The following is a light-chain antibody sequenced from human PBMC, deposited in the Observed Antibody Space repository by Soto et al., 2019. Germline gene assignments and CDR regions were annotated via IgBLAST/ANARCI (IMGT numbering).Light chain of an antibody. V-gene: IGKV1-39*01. CDR2: AAS. CDR3: QQSYSTPYT. J-gene: IGKJ2*01. CDR1: QSISSY. Sequence: DIQMTQSPSSLSASVGDRVTITCRASQSISSYLNWYQQKPGKAHKLLIYAASSLQSGVPSRFSGSGSGTDLTLTISSLQPEEFATYYCQQSYSTPYTFGQGNKLEIK.